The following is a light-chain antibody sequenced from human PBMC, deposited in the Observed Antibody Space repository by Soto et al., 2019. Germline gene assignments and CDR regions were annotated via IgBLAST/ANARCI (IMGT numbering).Light chain of an antibody. CDR2: EGS. CDR1: SSDIGGYKY. V-gene: IGLV2-14*01. J-gene: IGLJ1*01. CDR3: SSFSSSTTLYV. Sequence: QSVLTQPASVSGSPGQSITISCTGTSSDIGGYKYVSWYQQHPGKAPKLMIYEGSKRPSGVSNRFSGSKSGNTASLTISGLQAEDEADYYCSSFSSSTTLYVFGTGTKLTVL.